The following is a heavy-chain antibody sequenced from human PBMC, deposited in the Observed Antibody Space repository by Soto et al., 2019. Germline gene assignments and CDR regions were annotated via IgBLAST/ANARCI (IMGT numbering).Heavy chain of an antibody. CDR2: ISAYNGNT. V-gene: IGHV1-18*01. J-gene: IGHJ2*01. CDR1: GYSFTSYG. CDR3: ARDKIIGDYDSTSRYFDL. Sequence: GASVKVSCKASGYSFTSYGISWVRQAPGQGLEWMGWISAYNGNTNYAQKLQGRVTMTTDTSTSTAYMELRSLRSDDTSVYYCARDKIIGDYDSTSRYFDLWGRGTLVTVSS. D-gene: IGHD4-17*01.